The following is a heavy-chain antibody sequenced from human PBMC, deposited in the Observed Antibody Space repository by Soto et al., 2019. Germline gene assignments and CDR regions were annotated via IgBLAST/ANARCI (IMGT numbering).Heavy chain of an antibody. J-gene: IGHJ4*02. CDR1: GFTIGTYW. Sequence: GGSLRLSCAASGFTIGTYWMTWVRQAPGKGLEWVANIIKDGSEKSYVDSVKGRFTISRDDAKNSLYLEMNSLRVEDTAVYYCARDWGGLGYWGQGTLVTVSS. D-gene: IGHD3-10*01. V-gene: IGHV3-7*03. CDR2: IIKDGSEK. CDR3: ARDWGGLGY.